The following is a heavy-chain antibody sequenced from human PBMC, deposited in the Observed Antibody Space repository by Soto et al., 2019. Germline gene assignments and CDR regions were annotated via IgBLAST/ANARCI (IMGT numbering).Heavy chain of an antibody. CDR3: ASNQRSYDFWSGYSLYFDY. Sequence: SETMSLTCTVSGGSISSYYWSWIRQPPGKGLEWIGYIYYSGSTNYNPSLKSRVTISVDTSKNQFSLKLSSVTAADTAVYYCASNQRSYDFWSGYSLYFDYWGQGTLVTVS. CDR1: GGSISSYY. V-gene: IGHV4-59*08. D-gene: IGHD3-3*01. CDR2: IYYSGST. J-gene: IGHJ4*02.